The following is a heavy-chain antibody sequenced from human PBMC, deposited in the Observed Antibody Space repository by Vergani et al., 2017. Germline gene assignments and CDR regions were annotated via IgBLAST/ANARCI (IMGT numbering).Heavy chain of an antibody. CDR2: ISRSSSYI. Sequence: EVQLVESGGGLVKRGGSLRLSCAASGFTFSSYSMNWVRQAPGKGLEWVSSISRSSSYIHYSDSLKGRFTISRENAKSSLYLQMNSLRAEDTGVYYCAGDRYYLGSGSYPYFYDYGLEVWGQGTAVTVSS. D-gene: IGHD3-10*01. J-gene: IGHJ6*02. CDR3: AGDRYYLGSGSYPYFYDYGLEV. V-gene: IGHV3-21*01. CDR1: GFTFSSYS.